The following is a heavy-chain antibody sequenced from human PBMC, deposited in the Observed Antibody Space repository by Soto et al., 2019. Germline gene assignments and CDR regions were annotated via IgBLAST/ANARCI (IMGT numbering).Heavy chain of an antibody. CDR2: IRSKANSYAT. Sequence: EVQLVESGGGLVQPGGSLKLSRAASGFTFSGSAMHWVRQASGKGLEWVGRIRSKANSYATAYAASVKGRFPISRDDSKNTAYLQMNSLKTEDTAVYYCTRHRDYWSGGSCYTPYFDYWGQGTLVTVSS. D-gene: IGHD2-15*01. CDR3: TRHRDYWSGGSCYTPYFDY. V-gene: IGHV3-73*02. CDR1: GFTFSGSA. J-gene: IGHJ4*02.